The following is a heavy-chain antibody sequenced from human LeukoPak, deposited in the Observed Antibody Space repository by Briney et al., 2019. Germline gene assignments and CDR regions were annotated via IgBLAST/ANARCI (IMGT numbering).Heavy chain of an antibody. CDR3: AKNGLLWFGELSMGNFDY. Sequence: GGPLRLSCAASGFTFSSYGMSWVRQAPGKGLEWVANIKQDGSEKYHVDSVKGRFTISRDNAKNSLYLQMNSLRAEDTAVYYCAKNGLLWFGELSMGNFDYWGQGTLVTVSS. V-gene: IGHV3-7*03. D-gene: IGHD3-10*01. CDR2: IKQDGSEK. CDR1: GFTFSSYG. J-gene: IGHJ4*02.